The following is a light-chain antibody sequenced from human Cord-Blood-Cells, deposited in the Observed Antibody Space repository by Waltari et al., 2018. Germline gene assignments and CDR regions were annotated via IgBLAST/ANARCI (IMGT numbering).Light chain of an antibody. J-gene: IGLJ3*02. CDR1: SSDVGGYNY. CDR3: SSYTSSSTWV. V-gene: IGLV2-14*03. CDR2: DVR. Sequence: QSALTQPASVSGSPGQSTTISCTGTSSDVGGYNYVSWYQQHPGKAPKLMIYDVRNRPSGVSNRFSGSQSGNTAPLTISGLQAEDEADYYCSSYTSSSTWVFGGGTKLTVL.